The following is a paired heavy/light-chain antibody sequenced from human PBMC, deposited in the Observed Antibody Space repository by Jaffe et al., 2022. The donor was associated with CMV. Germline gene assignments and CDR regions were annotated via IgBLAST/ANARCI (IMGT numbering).Heavy chain of an antibody. J-gene: IGHJ1*01. CDR2: ISSSGGST. D-gene: IGHD3-16*01. V-gene: IGHV3-23*01. Sequence: EVQLLESGGGLVQPGGSLRLSCEASGFTFSNYDMNWVRQAPGKGLEWVSGISSSGGSTYYVDSVKGRFTISRDNSKNRLDLQMNSLRAEDTALYFCASEQIVIPLGGVSDAESFQHWGQGTLVTVSS. CDR1: GFTFSNYD. CDR3: ASEQIVIPLGGVSDAESFQH.
Light chain of an antibody. V-gene: IGKV3-20*01. J-gene: IGKJ1*01. CDR3: QLYGSSPPWT. CDR1: QSVSSRH. Sequence: EIVLTQSPGTLSLSPGERATLSCRASQSVSSRHLAWYHHKPGQAPRLLIYAISSRATGIPDRFSGSGSGADFSLTISRLEPEDFAVYYCQLYGSSPPWTFGQGTKVEIK. CDR2: AIS.